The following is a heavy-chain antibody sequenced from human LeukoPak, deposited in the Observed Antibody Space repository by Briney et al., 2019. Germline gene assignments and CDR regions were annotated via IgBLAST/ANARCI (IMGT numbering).Heavy chain of an antibody. CDR1: GGSISSYY. V-gene: IGHV4-59*01. CDR3: ARSANYYYDSASYGVDFDV. Sequence: SETLSLTCTVSGGSISSYYWSWIRQPPGKGLEWIGNIFYTGSTKYNPSLKSRVTISVDTSKNQFSLKLSSGTAADTAMYYCARSANYYYDSASYGVDFDVWGQGTLVTVSS. J-gene: IGHJ3*01. CDR2: IFYTGST. D-gene: IGHD3-22*01.